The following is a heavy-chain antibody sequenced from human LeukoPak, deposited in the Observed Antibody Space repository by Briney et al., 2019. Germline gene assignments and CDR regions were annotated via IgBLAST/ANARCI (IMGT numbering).Heavy chain of an antibody. J-gene: IGHJ4*02. CDR2: IRYDGSNK. V-gene: IGHV3-30*02. CDR1: GFTFSSYG. Sequence: PGGSLRLSCAASGFTFSSYGMHWVRQAPGKGLEWVAFIRYDGSNKYYADSVKGRFTISGDNSKNTLYLQMNSLRAEDTAVYYCAKERGYRQDYFDYWGQGTLVTVSS. CDR3: AKERGYRQDYFDY. D-gene: IGHD5-18*01.